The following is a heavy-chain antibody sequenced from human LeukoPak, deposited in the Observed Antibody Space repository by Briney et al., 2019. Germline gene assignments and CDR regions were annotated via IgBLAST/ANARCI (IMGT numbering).Heavy chain of an antibody. Sequence: GGSLRLSCAASGFTFSSYSMNWVRQAPGKGLEWVSYISSSSTIYYADSVKGRFTISRDNAKNSLYLQMNSLRDEDTAVYYCAKEQLEYYYYYGMDVWGQGTTVTVSS. D-gene: IGHD6-6*01. CDR2: ISSSSTI. J-gene: IGHJ6*02. V-gene: IGHV3-48*02. CDR3: AKEQLEYYYYYGMDV. CDR1: GFTFSSYS.